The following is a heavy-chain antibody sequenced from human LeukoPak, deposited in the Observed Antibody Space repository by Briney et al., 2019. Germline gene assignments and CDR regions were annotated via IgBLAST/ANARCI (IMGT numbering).Heavy chain of an antibody. V-gene: IGHV4-39*07. CDR2: IYYSGST. Sequence: SETLSLTCTVSGGSISSSSYYWGWIRQPPGKGLEWIGSIYYSGSTYYNPSLKSRVTISVDTSKNQFSLKLSSVTAADTAVYYCARDLGGSTGGYWGQGTLVTVSS. D-gene: IGHD1-26*01. CDR3: ARDLGGSTGGY. J-gene: IGHJ4*02. CDR1: GGSISSSSYY.